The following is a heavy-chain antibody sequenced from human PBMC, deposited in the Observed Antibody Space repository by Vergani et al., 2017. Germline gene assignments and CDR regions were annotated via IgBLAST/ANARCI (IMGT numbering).Heavy chain of an antibody. Sequence: QVQLVESGGGVVQPGRSLRLSCAASGFTFSDYYMSWIRQAPGKGLEWVSYISSSSSYTNYADSVKGRFTISRDNAKNSLYLQMNSLRAEDTAVYYCARVGDQGSGINYPRDYWGQGTLVTVSS. CDR1: GFTFSDYY. J-gene: IGHJ4*02. D-gene: IGHD3-10*01. CDR2: ISSSSSYT. V-gene: IGHV3-11*06. CDR3: ARVGDQGSGINYPRDY.